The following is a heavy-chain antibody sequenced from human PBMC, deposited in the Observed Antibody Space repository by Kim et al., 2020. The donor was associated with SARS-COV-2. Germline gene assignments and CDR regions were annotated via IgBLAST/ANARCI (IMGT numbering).Heavy chain of an antibody. Sequence: ASVKVSCKASGYTFTSYYMHWVRQAPGQGLEWMGIINPSGGSTSYAQKFQGRVTMTRDTSTSTVYMELSSLRSEDTAVYYCAGAQYTYYYDSSGYYYFDYWGQGTLVTVSS. D-gene: IGHD3-22*01. CDR3: AGAQYTYYYDSSGYYYFDY. CDR2: INPSGGST. V-gene: IGHV1-46*01. CDR1: GYTFTSYY. J-gene: IGHJ4*02.